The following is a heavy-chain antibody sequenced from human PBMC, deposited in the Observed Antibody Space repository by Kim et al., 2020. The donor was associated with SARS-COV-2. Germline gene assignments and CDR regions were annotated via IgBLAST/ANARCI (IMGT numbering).Heavy chain of an antibody. J-gene: IGHJ6*02. CDR3: AKDYGGNSRNYYYYGMDA. V-gene: IGHV3-23*01. CDR1: GFTFSSYA. CDR2: ISGSGGST. D-gene: IGHD4-17*01. Sequence: GGSLRLSCAASGFTFSSYAMSWVRQAPGKGLEWVSAISGSGGSTYYADSVKGRFTISRDNSKNTLYLQMNSLRAEDTAVYYCAKDYGGNSRNYYYYGMDAWGQGTTVTVSS.